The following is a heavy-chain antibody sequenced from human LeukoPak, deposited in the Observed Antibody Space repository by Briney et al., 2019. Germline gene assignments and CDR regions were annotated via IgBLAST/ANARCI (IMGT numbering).Heavy chain of an antibody. CDR1: GGSISGSTYY. J-gene: IGHJ4*02. D-gene: IGHD6-19*01. V-gene: IGHV4-39*02. CDR2: IYYSGRT. Sequence: SETLSLTCTVSGGSISGSTYYWGWIRQPPRKGLEWIGNIYYSGRTYYNPSLKSRVTISVDTSKNHFSLKLSSVTAADTAVYYCVWGSAWYYFDYWGQGTLVTVSS. CDR3: VWGSAWYYFDY.